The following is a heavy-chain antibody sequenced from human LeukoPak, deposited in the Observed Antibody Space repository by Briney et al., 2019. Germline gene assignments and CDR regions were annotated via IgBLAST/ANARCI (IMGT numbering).Heavy chain of an antibody. J-gene: IGHJ4*02. CDR2: IKQDGSEK. CDR1: GFTFSSYW. D-gene: IGHD3-10*01. V-gene: IGHV3-7*01. CDR3: ARENPLGAGDFDY. Sequence: GGSLRLSCAASGFTFSSYWMSWVRQAPGKGLEWVANIKQDGSEKYYVDSVKGRFTISRDNAKNSLYLQMNSLRAEDTAVYYCARENPLGAGDFDYWGQGTLVTLSS.